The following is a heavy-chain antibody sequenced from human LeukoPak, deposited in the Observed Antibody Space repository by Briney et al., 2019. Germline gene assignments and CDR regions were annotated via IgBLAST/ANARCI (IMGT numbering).Heavy chain of an antibody. J-gene: IGHJ6*02. D-gene: IGHD2-21*02. CDR2: IYTSGST. V-gene: IGHV4-61*02. Sequence: PSETLSPTCSVSGDSIRSNNYYWTWVRQPAGKGLEWIGRIYTSGSTLYSPSLQSRVTISIDQSKNQFSLRLSSVTAADTAVYYCASAEATYCGGDCLIVSSGMDVWGQGTTVTVSS. CDR3: ASAEATYCGGDCLIVSSGMDV. CDR1: GDSIRSNNYY.